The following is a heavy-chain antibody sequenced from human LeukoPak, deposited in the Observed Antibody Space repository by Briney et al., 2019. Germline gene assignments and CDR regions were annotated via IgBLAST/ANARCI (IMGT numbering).Heavy chain of an antibody. CDR2: INPSGGST. J-gene: IGHJ3*02. V-gene: IGHV1-46*01. D-gene: IGHD6-13*01. CDR1: GYTFTSYY. Sequence: ASVKVSCKASGYTFTSYYMHWVRQAPGQGLEWMGIINPSGGSTSYAQKFQGRVTMTRDTSTSTVYMELSSLRSEDTAVYYCAGHTIRIAAVDDAFDIWGQGTMATVSS. CDR3: AGHTIRIAAVDDAFDI.